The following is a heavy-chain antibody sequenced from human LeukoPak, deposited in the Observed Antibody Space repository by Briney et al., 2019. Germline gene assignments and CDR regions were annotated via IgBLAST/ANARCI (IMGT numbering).Heavy chain of an antibody. V-gene: IGHV3-11*01. Sequence: GGSLRLSCAASGFSFSDYYMSWVRQAPGKGLQWVSYISSSGGAMYYADSVKGRFTVSRDNAKNSLFLQMNSLRVEDTAVYYCARPGDTSGHFFNFDYWGQGALVTVSS. J-gene: IGHJ4*02. D-gene: IGHD3-22*01. CDR1: GFSFSDYY. CDR3: ARPGDTSGHFFNFDY. CDR2: ISSSGGAM.